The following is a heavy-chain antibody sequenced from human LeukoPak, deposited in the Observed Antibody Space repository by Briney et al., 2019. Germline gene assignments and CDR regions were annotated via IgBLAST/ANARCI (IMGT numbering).Heavy chain of an antibody. D-gene: IGHD2/OR15-2a*01. J-gene: IGHJ6*02. CDR1: GFTVSSNY. Sequence: GGSLRLSCAASGFTVSSNYMSWVRQAPGKGLEWVSGVYSNGNTYYADPVKGRFTISRDNSKSTLCLQMNSLRAEDTAVYYCGSSTFHYYYHGMDVWGQGATVTVSS. V-gene: IGHV3-53*01. CDR2: VYSNGNT. CDR3: GSSTFHYYYHGMDV.